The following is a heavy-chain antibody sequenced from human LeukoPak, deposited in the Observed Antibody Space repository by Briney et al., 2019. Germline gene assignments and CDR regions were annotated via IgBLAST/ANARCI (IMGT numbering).Heavy chain of an antibody. D-gene: IGHD6-19*01. CDR3: ARASVAGTNDAFDI. CDR2: INPSGGST. J-gene: IGHJ3*02. CDR1: GYTFISYY. Sequence: GASVKVSCKASGYTFISYYMHWVRQAPGQGLEWMGVINPSGGSTSYAQKLQGRVTMTTDTSTSTAYMELRSLRSDDTAVYYCARASVAGTNDAFDIWGQGTMVTVSS. V-gene: IGHV1-46*01.